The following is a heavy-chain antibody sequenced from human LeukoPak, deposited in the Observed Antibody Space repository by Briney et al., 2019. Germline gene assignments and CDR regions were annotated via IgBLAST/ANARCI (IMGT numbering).Heavy chain of an antibody. Sequence: GASVKVSCKASGYTFTSYDIDWVRQATGQGLEWMGWMNYNSGNTGYAQKFQGRVIMTRNISISTAYMELSSLRSEDSAVYYCARVKYNWNDIFENWFDRWGQGTLVTVSS. V-gene: IGHV1-8*01. CDR1: GYTFTSYD. D-gene: IGHD1-1*01. CDR2: MNYNSGNT. CDR3: ARVKYNWNDIFENWFDR. J-gene: IGHJ5*02.